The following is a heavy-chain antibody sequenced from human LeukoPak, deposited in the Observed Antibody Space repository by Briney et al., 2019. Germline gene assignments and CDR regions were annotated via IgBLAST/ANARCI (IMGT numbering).Heavy chain of an antibody. V-gene: IGHV3-33*08. D-gene: IGHD6-19*01. CDR3: ARDGGSGLDY. Sequence: GGSLRLSCAASGFTFSSYAMHWLRQAPGKGLEWVAVIWYDGSKKFHADSVKGRFTISRDDSKNTLYLQMNSLRADDTAVYYCARDGGSGLDYWGQGTLVPVSS. CDR2: IWYDGSKK. J-gene: IGHJ4*02. CDR1: GFTFSSYA.